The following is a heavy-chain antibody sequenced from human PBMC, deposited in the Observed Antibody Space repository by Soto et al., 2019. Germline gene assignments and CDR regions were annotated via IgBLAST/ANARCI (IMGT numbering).Heavy chain of an antibody. CDR1: GGSISSYY. Sequence: SEPLSLTCTVSGGSISSYYWSWIRQPPGKGLEWIGYIYYSGSTNYNPPLKSRVTISVDTSKNQFSLKLSSVTAADTAVYYCARDKVGATHYYYYGMDVSGQGITVTVSS. CDR2: IYYSGST. D-gene: IGHD1-26*01. J-gene: IGHJ6*02. CDR3: ARDKVGATHYYYYGMDV. V-gene: IGHV4-59*01.